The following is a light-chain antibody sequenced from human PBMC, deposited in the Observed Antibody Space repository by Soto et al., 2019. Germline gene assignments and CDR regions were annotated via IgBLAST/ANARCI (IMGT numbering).Light chain of an antibody. J-gene: IGKJ3*01. V-gene: IGKV3-11*01. CDR1: QSIDNY. CDR3: QQRSNWPPFT. CDR2: DAS. Sequence: EIVLTQSPATLSLSPGERATLSCRASQSIDNYLAWYQQKPGQAPRLLIYDASIRATGIPARFSGSGSGTDFTLTISSLETEDFAVYYCQQRSNWPPFTFGPGTTVDI.